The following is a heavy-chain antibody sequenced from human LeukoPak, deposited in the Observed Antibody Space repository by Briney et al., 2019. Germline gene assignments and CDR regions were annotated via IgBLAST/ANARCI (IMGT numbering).Heavy chain of an antibody. V-gene: IGHV3-30-3*01. Sequence: GRSLRLSCAASGFTFSSYAMHWVRQAPGKGLEWVAVISYDGSNKYYADSVKGRITISRDNSKNTLYLQMNSLRAEDTAVYYCPKDLTSDFGGAFDPWGQGTLVTVSS. D-gene: IGHD3-10*01. CDR2: ISYDGSNK. CDR1: GFTFSSYA. CDR3: PKDLTSDFGGAFDP. J-gene: IGHJ5*02.